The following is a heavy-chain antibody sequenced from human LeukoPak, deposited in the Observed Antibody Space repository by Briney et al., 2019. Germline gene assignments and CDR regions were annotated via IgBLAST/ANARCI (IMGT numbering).Heavy chain of an antibody. CDR1: GGSISSYY. CDR2: IYYSGST. CDR3: ARDLATNWFDP. Sequence: SETLSLTCTVSGGSISSYYWSWIRQPPGKGLEWIGYIYYSGSTNYNPSLKSRVTISVDTSKNQFSLKLSSVTAADTAVYYCARDLATNWFDPWGQGTLVTVSS. D-gene: IGHD5-12*01. J-gene: IGHJ5*02. V-gene: IGHV4-59*01.